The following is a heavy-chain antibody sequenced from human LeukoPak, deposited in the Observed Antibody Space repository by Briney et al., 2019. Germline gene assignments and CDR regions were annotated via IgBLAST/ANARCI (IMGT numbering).Heavy chain of an antibody. CDR3: ARDRESSSWFDY. D-gene: IGHD6-13*01. CDR2: ISSSSSYI. CDR1: GFTFSTYS. Sequence: GGSLRLSCAASGFTFSTYSMNWVRQTPGKGLEWVSSISSSSSYIYYADSVKGRFTISRDNAKNSLYLQMNSLRAEDTAVYYCARDRESSSWFDYWGQGTLVTVSS. V-gene: IGHV3-21*01. J-gene: IGHJ4*02.